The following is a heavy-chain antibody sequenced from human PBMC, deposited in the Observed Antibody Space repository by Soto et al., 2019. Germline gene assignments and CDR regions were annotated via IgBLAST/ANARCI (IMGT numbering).Heavy chain of an antibody. V-gene: IGHV3-53*01. J-gene: IGHJ4*02. CDR2: IYSGGST. D-gene: IGHD6-13*01. CDR3: ARANIAAAGYYFDY. CDR1: GFTVSTNY. Sequence: PGGSLRLSCAASGFTVSTNYMSWVRRAPGKGLEWVSVIYSGGSTYYADSVKGRFTISRDNSKNTLYLQMNSLRAEDTAVYYCARANIAAAGYYFDYWGQGTLVSVSS.